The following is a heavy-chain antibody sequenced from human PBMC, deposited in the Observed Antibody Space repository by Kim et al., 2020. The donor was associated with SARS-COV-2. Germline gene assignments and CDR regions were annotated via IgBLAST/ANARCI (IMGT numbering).Heavy chain of an antibody. CDR1: GGSMHTSGYY. V-gene: IGHV4-39*01. CDR3: ARRNSDWNDAFVV. D-gene: IGHD6-19*01. J-gene: IGHJ3*01. CDR2: VYDSGSP. Sequence: SETLSLTCSVSGGSMHTSGYYWGWIRQPPGKGLEWIGSVYDSGSPYYNPSLKSRLTISADTSRGQFSLNLHSVSAADTAVYYCARRNSDWNDAFVVWGPG.